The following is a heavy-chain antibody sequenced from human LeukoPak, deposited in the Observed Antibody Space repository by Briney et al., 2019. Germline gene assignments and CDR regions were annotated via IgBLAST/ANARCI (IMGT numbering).Heavy chain of an antibody. V-gene: IGHV4-34*01. CDR2: INHSGST. Sequence: MTSETLSLTCAVYGGSFSGYYWSWIRQPPGKGLEWIGEINHSGSTNYNPSLKSRVTISVDTSKNQFSLKLSSVTAADTAVYYCARLSQVVRGVISRGKYYFDYWGQGTLVTVSS. J-gene: IGHJ4*02. D-gene: IGHD3-10*01. CDR3: ARLSQVVRGVISRGKYYFDY. CDR1: GGSFSGYY.